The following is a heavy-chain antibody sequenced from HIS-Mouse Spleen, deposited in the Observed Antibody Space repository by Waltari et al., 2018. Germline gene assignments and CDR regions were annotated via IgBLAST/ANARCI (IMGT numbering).Heavy chain of an antibody. CDR3: AKGGLMVYAIGDY. Sequence: QVQLVESGGGVVQPGRSLRLSCAASGFTFSSYGMHWVRRAPGKGRGGVEVIWYDGSNKYYADSVKGRFTISRDNSKNTLYLQMNSLRAEDTAVYYCAKGGLMVYAIGDYWGQGTLVTVSS. J-gene: IGHJ4*02. CDR1: GFTFSSYG. D-gene: IGHD2-8*01. CDR2: IWYDGSNK. V-gene: IGHV3-33*06.